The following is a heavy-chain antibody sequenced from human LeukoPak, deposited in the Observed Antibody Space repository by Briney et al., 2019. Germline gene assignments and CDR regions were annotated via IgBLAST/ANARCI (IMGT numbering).Heavy chain of an antibody. D-gene: IGHD6-13*01. J-gene: IGHJ4*02. CDR1: GYTFTGYY. CDR3: AKGDSSSVPQKGPDY. V-gene: IGHV1-2*02. CDR2: INPNSGGT. Sequence: ASVKVSCKASGYTFTGYYMHWVRKAPGQGLEWMGWINPNSGGTNYALKFQGRVTMTRDTSISTAYMELSRLRSDDTAVYYCAKGDSSSVPQKGPDYWGQGTLVTVSS.